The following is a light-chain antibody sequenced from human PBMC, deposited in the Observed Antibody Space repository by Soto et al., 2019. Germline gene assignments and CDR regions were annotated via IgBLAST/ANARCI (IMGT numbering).Light chain of an antibody. V-gene: IGKV3-20*01. Sequence: ETVLTQSPGTLSLSPGERATLSCRASQSVSSSYLAWYQQKPGQAHRLLIYGASSRATGIPDRFSGSVSGTVFTLTISRLESEDVAGYYCQEYGSSPPATFGQGTKVEIK. CDR1: QSVSSSY. CDR3: QEYGSSPPAT. CDR2: GAS. J-gene: IGKJ1*01.